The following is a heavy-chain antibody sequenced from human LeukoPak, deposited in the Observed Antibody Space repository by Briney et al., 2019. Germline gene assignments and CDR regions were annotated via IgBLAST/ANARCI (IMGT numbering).Heavy chain of an antibody. CDR2: ISWNSGSI. CDR3: AKDGDYYGMDV. CDR1: GFTFDDYA. J-gene: IGHJ6*02. V-gene: IGHV3-9*01. Sequence: GRSLRLSCAASGFTFDDYAMHWVRQAPGKGLEWVSGISWNSGSIGYADSVKGRFTISRDNAKNSLYLQMNSLRAEDTALYYCAKDGDYYGMDVWGQGTTVTVSS.